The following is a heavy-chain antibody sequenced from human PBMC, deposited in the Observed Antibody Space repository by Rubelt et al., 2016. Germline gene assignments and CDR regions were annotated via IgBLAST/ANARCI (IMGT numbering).Heavy chain of an antibody. J-gene: IGHJ4*02. D-gene: IGHD1-26*01. CDR1: GFTFGDYY. CDR2: ITSSGSYT. CDR3: ARAGGSYRLDF. V-gene: IGHV3-11*06. Sequence: QVQLVESGGGLVKPGGSLRLSCVASGFTFGDYYMSWIRQAPGKGLEWVSYITSSGSYTKYADSVKGRFTIARDNAKNSLYLQMDSLGAEDSAVYYCARAGGSYRLDFWGQGTLVTVSS.